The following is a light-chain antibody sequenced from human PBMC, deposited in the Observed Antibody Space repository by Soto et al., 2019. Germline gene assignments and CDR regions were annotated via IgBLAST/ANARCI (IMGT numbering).Light chain of an antibody. CDR3: QQGYSVPPT. CDR1: QRIRTS. CDR2: DAS. J-gene: IGKJ2*01. V-gene: IGKV1-39*01. Sequence: DVQMTQSPSSLSASFGDRVTITCRSSQRIRTSLNWYQQKPGKAPKFLIYDASSLQSEVPSRFSGSGSGTDFTLTISNLQPEDFATYYCQQGYSVPPTFGRGTKLEI.